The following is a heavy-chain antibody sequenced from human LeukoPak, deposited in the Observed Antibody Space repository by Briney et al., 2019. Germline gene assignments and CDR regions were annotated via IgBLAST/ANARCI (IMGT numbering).Heavy chain of an antibody. D-gene: IGHD2-21*01. J-gene: IGHJ5*02. CDR2: ISYDGSNK. V-gene: IGHV3-30*04. CDR3: ARDHSIIVVPPPRPRFDP. Sequence: GRSLRLSCAAFGFTFSTYAMHWVRQAPGKGLEWVAVISYDGSNKYYADSVKGRFTISRDNSKNTLYLQMNSLRAEDTAIYYCARDHSIIVVPPPRPRFDPWGQGTLVTVSS. CDR1: GFTFSTYA.